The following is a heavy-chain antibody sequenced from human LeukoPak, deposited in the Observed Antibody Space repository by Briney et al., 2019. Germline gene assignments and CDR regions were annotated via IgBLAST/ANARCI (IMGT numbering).Heavy chain of an antibody. J-gene: IGHJ5*02. V-gene: IGHV4-39*07. CDR3: ASLSNGAENWFDP. D-gene: IGHD2-8*01. CDR2: IYYSGST. Sequence: SETLSLTCTVSGGSISSSSYYWGWIRQPPGKGLEWIGNIYYSGSTYYNPSLKSRVTISVDTSKNQFSLKLSSVTAADTAVYYCASLSNGAENWFDPWGQGTLVTVSS. CDR1: GGSISSSSYY.